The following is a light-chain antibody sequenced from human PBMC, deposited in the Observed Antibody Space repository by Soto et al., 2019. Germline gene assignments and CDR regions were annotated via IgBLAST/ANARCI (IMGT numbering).Light chain of an antibody. J-gene: IGKJ5*01. V-gene: IGKV1-12*01. CDR3: QQGDSFPIT. CDR1: QSTSSW. CDR2: AAS. Sequence: DIQMTQSPSSVSASVGDTVTITCRASQSTSSWLAWYQQKPGTVPRLLIYAASSLQDGVPSRFSGSGARTEFTLTITSLQPEDFGTYYCQQGDSFPITFGQGTRLEIK.